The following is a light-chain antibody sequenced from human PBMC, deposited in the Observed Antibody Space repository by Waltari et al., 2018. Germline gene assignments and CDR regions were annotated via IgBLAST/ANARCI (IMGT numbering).Light chain of an antibody. CDR3: QQSGTFPPT. J-gene: IGKJ1*01. CDR1: QDIRTW. CDR2: HAS. V-gene: IGKV1-12*01. Sequence: DIRMTQSPSSVSASVGDRVTITCRASQDIRTWLAWYQQKPGKAPRLRIYHASGLQSGVPSRFSGSGSGTDFTLTISSLQPEDFATYSCQQSGTFPPTFGPGTKVEI.